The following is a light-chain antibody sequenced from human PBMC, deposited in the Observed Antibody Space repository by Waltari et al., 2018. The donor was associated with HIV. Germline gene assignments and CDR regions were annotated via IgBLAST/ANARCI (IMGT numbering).Light chain of an antibody. CDR3: AAWDDSLNGWV. V-gene: IGLV1-44*01. Sequence: QSVLTQPPSASGTPGHRVTISCSGRSPNIGRNTANWYQQLPGTAPKLLSYSNNQRPSGVPDRFSGSKSGTSASLAISGLQSEDEADYYCAAWDDSLNGWVFGGGTKLTVL. CDR1: SPNIGRNT. CDR2: SNN. J-gene: IGLJ3*02.